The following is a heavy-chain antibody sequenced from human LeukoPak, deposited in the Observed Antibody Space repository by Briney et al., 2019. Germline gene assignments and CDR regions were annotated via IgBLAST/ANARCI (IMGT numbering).Heavy chain of an antibody. CDR2: ISGSGGST. CDR1: GLTFSSYA. D-gene: IGHD5-18*01. V-gene: IGHV3-23*01. J-gene: IGHJ4*02. Sequence: GGSLRLSCAASGLTFSSYAMSWVRQAPGKGLEWVSAISGSGGSTYYADSVKGRFTISRDNSKNTLYLQMNSLRAEDTAVYSCAKAATAMVFYLDYWGQGTLGTVSS. CDR3: AKAATAMVFYLDY.